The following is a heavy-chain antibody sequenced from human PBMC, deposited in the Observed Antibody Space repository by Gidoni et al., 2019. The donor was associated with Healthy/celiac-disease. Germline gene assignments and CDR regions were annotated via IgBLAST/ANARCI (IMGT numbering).Heavy chain of an antibody. D-gene: IGHD5-18*01. CDR1: GYSFTSYW. Sequence: VQLVQSGAEVKKPGESLKISCKGSGYSFTSYWIGWVRQMPGKGLEWMGNIYPGDSATRYSPSFQGQVTISAEQSISTAYLQWSSLKASDTAMYYCARLTPASYGLHTLDYWGQGTLVTVSS. CDR3: ARLTPASYGLHTLDY. J-gene: IGHJ4*02. CDR2: IYPGDSAT. V-gene: IGHV5-51*01.